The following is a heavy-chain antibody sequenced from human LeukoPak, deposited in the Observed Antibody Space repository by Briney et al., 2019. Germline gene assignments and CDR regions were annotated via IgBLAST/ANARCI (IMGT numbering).Heavy chain of an antibody. D-gene: IGHD4-23*01. CDR3: ARRGYGGNSGLGSWFDP. CDR1: GGSISSYY. J-gene: IGHJ5*02. Sequence: PSETLSLTCTVSGGSISSYYWSWIRQAPGKGPEWIGYMYNSGSGSYNPSLKSRVTISIDTSKSQFSLKLSSVTAADTAIYYCARRGYGGNSGLGSWFDPWGQGTLVTVSS. V-gene: IGHV4-59*01. CDR2: MYNSGSG.